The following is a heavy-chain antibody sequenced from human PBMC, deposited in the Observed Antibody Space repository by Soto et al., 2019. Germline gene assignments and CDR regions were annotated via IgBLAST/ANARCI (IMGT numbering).Heavy chain of an antibody. Sequence: ASVKVSCTASGGTFSIYAISWVRQAPGQGLEWMGGIIPIFGTANYAQKFQGRVTITADESTSTAYMELSSLRSEDTAVYYCARDGRAARPWSVYYYYGMGVWGQGTTFTVSS. V-gene: IGHV1-69*13. CDR3: ARDGRAARPWSVYYYYGMGV. D-gene: IGHD6-6*01. CDR1: GGTFSIYA. CDR2: IIPIFGTA. J-gene: IGHJ6*02.